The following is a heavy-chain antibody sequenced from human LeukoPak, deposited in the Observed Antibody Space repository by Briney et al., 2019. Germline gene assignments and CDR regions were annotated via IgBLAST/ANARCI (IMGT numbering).Heavy chain of an antibody. CDR1: GGSISSGGYY. D-gene: IGHD5-24*01. CDR3: ARDRETHNSPLDY. J-gene: IGHJ4*02. Sequence: SETLSLTCTVSGGSISSGGYYWSWIRQPPGKGLEWIGYIYHSGSTYYNPSLKSRVTISVDRSKNQFSLKLSSVTAADTAMYYCARDRETHNSPLDYWGQGTLVTVSS. V-gene: IGHV4-30-2*01. CDR2: IYHSGST.